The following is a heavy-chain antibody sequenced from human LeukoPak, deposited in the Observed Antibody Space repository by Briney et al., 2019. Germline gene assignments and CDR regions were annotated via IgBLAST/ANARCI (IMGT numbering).Heavy chain of an antibody. J-gene: IGHJ3*02. CDR1: GYTFTSYV. Sequence: GASVKVSCKASGYTFTSYVMHWVRQAPGQRLEWMGWINAGNGNTKYSQKFQGRVTITRDTSASTAYMELSSLRSEDTAVYYCARVASSVVVVARGDAFDIWGQGTMVTVSS. D-gene: IGHD2-15*01. V-gene: IGHV1-3*01. CDR3: ARVASSVVVVARGDAFDI. CDR2: INAGNGNT.